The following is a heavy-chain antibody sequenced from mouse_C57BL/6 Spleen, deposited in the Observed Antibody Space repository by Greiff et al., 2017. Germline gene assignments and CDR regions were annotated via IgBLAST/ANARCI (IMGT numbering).Heavy chain of an antibody. CDR2: IYPGDGDT. CDR3: ARNRYGNYFDY. J-gene: IGHJ2*01. V-gene: IGHV1-82*01. D-gene: IGHD2-1*01. CDR1: GYAFSSSW. Sequence: VQVVESGPELVKPGASVKISCKASGYAFSSSWMNWVKQRPGKGLEWIGRIYPGDGDTNYNGKFKGKATLTADKSSSTAYMQLSSLTSEDSAVYFCARNRYGNYFDYWGQGTTLTVSS.